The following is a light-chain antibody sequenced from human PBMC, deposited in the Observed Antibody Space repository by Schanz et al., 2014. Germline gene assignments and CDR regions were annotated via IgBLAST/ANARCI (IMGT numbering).Light chain of an antibody. CDR1: QSVDRN. V-gene: IGKV3-20*01. CDR2: GAS. Sequence: EIVMTQPPATLSVSPGERATLSCRASQSVDRNLAWYQQKPGQAPKLLIYGASSRATGIPDRFSGSGSGTDFTLTISRLEPEDFAVYYCQQYGSSPPYTFGQGTKLEIK. CDR3: QQYGSSPPYT. J-gene: IGKJ2*01.